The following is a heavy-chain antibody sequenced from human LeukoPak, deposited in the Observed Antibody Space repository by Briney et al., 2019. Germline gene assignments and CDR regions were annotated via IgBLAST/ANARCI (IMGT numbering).Heavy chain of an antibody. Sequence: PGRSLRLSCAASGFTFDDHTMHWVRQAPGKGLEWISCISWNSGYIGYADSVKGRFTISRDNAKNSLYLQMDGLRDEDTAFYYCAKGYYDDSGFSSYYFHSWGQGTLVTASS. CDR3: AKGYYDDSGFSSYYFHS. CDR1: GFTFDDHT. D-gene: IGHD3-22*01. V-gene: IGHV3-9*01. CDR2: ISWNSGYI. J-gene: IGHJ4*02.